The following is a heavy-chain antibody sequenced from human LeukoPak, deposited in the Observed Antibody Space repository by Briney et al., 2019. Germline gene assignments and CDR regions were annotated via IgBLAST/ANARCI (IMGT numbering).Heavy chain of an antibody. CDR2: IYTSGST. D-gene: IGHD3-3*01. CDR1: GGSISSYY. CDR3: ASRTGIFGVALDAFDI. Sequence: SETLSLTCTVSGGSISSYYWSWIRQPAGKGLEWIGRIYTSGSTNYNPSLKSRVTMSVDTSKNQFSLKLSSVTAADTAVYYCASRTGIFGVALDAFDIWGQGTMVTVSS. J-gene: IGHJ3*02. V-gene: IGHV4-4*07.